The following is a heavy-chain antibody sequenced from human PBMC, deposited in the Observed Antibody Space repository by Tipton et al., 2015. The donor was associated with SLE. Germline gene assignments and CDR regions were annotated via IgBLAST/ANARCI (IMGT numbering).Heavy chain of an antibody. J-gene: IGHJ4*02. V-gene: IGHV3-21*01. CDR1: GFTFSSYA. D-gene: IGHD1-26*01. CDR3: ARASGGSDDY. Sequence: SLRLSCSASGFTFSSYAMNWVRQAPGKGLEWVSSISSSSSYIYYADSVKGRFTISRDNAKNSLYLQMNSLRAEDTAVYYCARASGGSDDYWGQGTLVTVSS. CDR2: ISSSSSYI.